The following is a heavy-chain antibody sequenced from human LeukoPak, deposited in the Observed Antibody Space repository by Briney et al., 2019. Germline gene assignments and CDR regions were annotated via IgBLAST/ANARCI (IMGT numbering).Heavy chain of an antibody. CDR1: GGSFSGYY. CDR2: INHSGST. Sequence: PSETLSLTCAVYGGSFSGYYWSWIRQPPGKGLEWIGEINHSGSTNYNPSLKSRVTISVDTSKNQFSLKLSSVTAADTAVYYCARRGYSSGWYSGQFDYWGQGTLVTVSS. D-gene: IGHD6-19*01. CDR3: ARRGYSSGWYSGQFDY. J-gene: IGHJ4*02. V-gene: IGHV4-34*01.